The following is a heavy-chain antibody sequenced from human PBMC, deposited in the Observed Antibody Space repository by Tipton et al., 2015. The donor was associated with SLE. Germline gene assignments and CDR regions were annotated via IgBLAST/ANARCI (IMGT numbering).Heavy chain of an antibody. CDR2: IYYSGST. CDR1: GGSISSSSYY. CDR3: ARTVTAFDI. V-gene: IGHV4-39*07. J-gene: IGHJ3*02. D-gene: IGHD4-17*01. Sequence: LRLSCTVSGGSISSSSYYWGWIRQPPGKGLEWIGSIYYSGSTYYNPSLKSRVTISVDTSKNQFSLKLSSVTAADTAVYYCARTVTAFDIWGQGTMVTVSS.